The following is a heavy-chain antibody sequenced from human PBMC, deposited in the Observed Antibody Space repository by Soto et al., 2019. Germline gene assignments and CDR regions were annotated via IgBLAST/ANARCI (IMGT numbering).Heavy chain of an antibody. CDR3: ARDVYYDSSEMYDGIDV. CDR2: IIPIVGTA. J-gene: IGHJ6*02. D-gene: IGHD3-22*01. CDR1: GGTFSSYA. V-gene: IGHV1-69*13. Sequence: SVKVSCKDSGGTFSSYAISWVRQAPGQGLEWMGGIIPIVGTANYAQKFQGRVTITADESTSTAYMELSSLRSEDTAVYYCARDVYYDSSEMYDGIDVWGQGTTVTVSS.